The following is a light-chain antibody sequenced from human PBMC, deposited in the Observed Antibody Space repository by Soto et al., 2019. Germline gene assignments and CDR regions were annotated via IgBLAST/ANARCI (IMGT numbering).Light chain of an antibody. CDR2: KAS. V-gene: IGKV1-5*03. CDR3: QQLNSYPIT. CDR1: QTISSW. Sequence: IHLAQSPSTLSGSVGDRVTITCRASQTISSWLAWYQQKPGKAPKLLIYKASTLKSGVPSRFSGSGSGTDFTLTISSLQPEDFATYYCQQLNSYPITFGQGTKVDIK. J-gene: IGKJ1*01.